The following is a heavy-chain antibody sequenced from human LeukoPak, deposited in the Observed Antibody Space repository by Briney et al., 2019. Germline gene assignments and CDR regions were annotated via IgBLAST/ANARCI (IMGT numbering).Heavy chain of an antibody. Sequence: GGSLRLSCAASGFTFSSYGMHWVRQAPGKGLEWVAVISYDGSNKYYADSVKGRFTISRDNSKNTLYLQMNSLRAEDTAVYYCAKARSSGWFDAFDIWGQGTMVTVSS. CDR3: AKARSSGWFDAFDI. CDR2: ISYDGSNK. D-gene: IGHD6-19*01. CDR1: GFTFSSYG. V-gene: IGHV3-30*18. J-gene: IGHJ3*02.